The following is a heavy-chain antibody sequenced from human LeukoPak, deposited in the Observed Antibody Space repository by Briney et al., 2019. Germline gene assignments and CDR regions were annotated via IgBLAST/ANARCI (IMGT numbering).Heavy chain of an antibody. CDR2: INHSGST. CDR3: ARVGSDIVVVVAAAGWFDP. Sequence: PSETLSLTCAVYGGSFSGYYWSWIRQPPGKGLEWIGEINHSGSTNYNPSLKSRVTISVDTSKNQFSLKLSSVTAADTAVYYCARVGSDIVVVVAAAGWFDPWGQGTLVTVSS. V-gene: IGHV4-34*01. J-gene: IGHJ5*02. CDR1: GGSFSGYY. D-gene: IGHD2-15*01.